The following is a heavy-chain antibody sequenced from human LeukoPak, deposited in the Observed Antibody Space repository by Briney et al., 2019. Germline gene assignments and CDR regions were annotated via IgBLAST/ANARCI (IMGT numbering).Heavy chain of an antibody. J-gene: IGHJ4*02. CDR2: IYYSGST. D-gene: IGHD3-22*01. V-gene: IGHV4-61*08. CDR3: ARAYYYDSRGYYTFDY. CDR1: GGSVSSGGYY. Sequence: PSENLSLTCTVSGGSVSSGGYYWSWIRQPPGKGLKWIGYIYYSGSTTYNPSLKSRVTISVDTSKNQFSLKLSSVTAADTAVYYCARAYYYDSRGYYTFDYWGQGTLVTVSS.